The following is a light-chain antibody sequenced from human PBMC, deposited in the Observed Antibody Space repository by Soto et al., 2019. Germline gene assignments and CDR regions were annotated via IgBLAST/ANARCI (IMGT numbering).Light chain of an antibody. V-gene: IGKV1-5*03. CDR3: QQYSSYST. Sequence: DIHITQSPSTLSASVGDRVTITCRASQSISSWLAWYQQKPGKAPKLLIYKASSLESGVPSRFSGSGSGTEFALTISSLQPDDFATYYCQQYSSYSTFGGGTKVDIK. J-gene: IGKJ4*01. CDR1: QSISSW. CDR2: KAS.